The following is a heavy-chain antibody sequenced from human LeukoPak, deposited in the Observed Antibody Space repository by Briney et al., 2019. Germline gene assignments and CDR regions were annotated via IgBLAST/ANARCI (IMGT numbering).Heavy chain of an antibody. J-gene: IGHJ4*02. V-gene: IGHV3-23*01. CDR2: IGSSGGGT. Sequence: PGGSLRLSCAASGFTFSSYGMHWVRQAPEKGLEWVSGIGSSGGGTYYADSVKGRFTISRDNSKNTLYLQMNSLRADDTAVYYCAKKAVTVTGNYFDYWGQGTLVTVSS. D-gene: IGHD6-19*01. CDR1: GFTFSSYG. CDR3: AKKAVTVTGNYFDY.